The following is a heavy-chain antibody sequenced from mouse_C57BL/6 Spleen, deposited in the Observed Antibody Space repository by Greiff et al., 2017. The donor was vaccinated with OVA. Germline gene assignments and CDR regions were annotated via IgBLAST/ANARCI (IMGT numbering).Heavy chain of an antibody. V-gene: IGHV2-9-1*01. CDR2: IWTGGGT. CDR1: GFSLTSYA. CDR3: ASSSVVADWYFDV. D-gene: IGHD1-1*01. J-gene: IGHJ1*03. Sequence: VKLMESGPGLVAPSQSLSITCTVSGFSLTSYAISWVRQPPGKGLEWLGVIWTGGGTNYNSALKSRLSISKDNSKSQVFLKMNSLQTDDTARYYCASSSVVADWYFDVWGTGTTVTVSS.